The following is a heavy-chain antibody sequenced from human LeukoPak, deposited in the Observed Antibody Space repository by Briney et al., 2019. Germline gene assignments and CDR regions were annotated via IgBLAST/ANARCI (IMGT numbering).Heavy chain of an antibody. CDR1: GFTFSSYS. D-gene: IGHD5-24*01. Sequence: GGSLRLSFAASGFTFSSYSMNWVRQAPGKGLEWVSSISSSSSYIYYADSVKGRFTIARDNAKNSLYLQMNSLRAEDTAVYYCARDEASRRDGYGLVAERGYYYYYMDVWGKGTTVTVSS. CDR2: ISSSSSYI. J-gene: IGHJ6*03. CDR3: ARDEASRRDGYGLVAERGYYYYYMDV. V-gene: IGHV3-21*01.